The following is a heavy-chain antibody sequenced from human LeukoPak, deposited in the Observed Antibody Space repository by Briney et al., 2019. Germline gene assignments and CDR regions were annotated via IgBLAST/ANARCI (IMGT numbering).Heavy chain of an antibody. CDR3: AIICGSSWCRN. Sequence: GASVKVSCKASGYTFTGYYMHWVRQAPGQGLEWMGWINPNSGGTNYAQTFQGRVTMTRDTSISTAYMELSRLRSDDTAVYYCAIICGSSWCRNWGQGTLVTVSS. V-gene: IGHV1-2*02. CDR1: GYTFTGYY. CDR2: INPNSGGT. J-gene: IGHJ4*02. D-gene: IGHD6-13*01.